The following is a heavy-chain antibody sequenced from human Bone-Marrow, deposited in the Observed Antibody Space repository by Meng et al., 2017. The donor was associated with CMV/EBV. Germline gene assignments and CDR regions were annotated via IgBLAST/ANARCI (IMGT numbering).Heavy chain of an antibody. CDR3: ARMTSGSSAWYGSMDV. V-gene: IGHV1-8*01. Sequence: ASVKVSCKASGYTFTNYDINWVRQATGQGLEWMGWMNPNSGNTGYTQKFQGRVTMTRNTPITTAYMELSSLRSEDTAVYYCARMTSGSSAWYGSMDVGGQGTRVTVSS. CDR2: MNPNSGNT. D-gene: IGHD6-19*01. J-gene: IGHJ6*02. CDR1: GYTFTNYD.